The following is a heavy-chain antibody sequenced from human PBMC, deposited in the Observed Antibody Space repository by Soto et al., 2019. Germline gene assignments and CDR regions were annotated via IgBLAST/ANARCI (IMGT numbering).Heavy chain of an antibody. CDR3: ARATRAPITIFGVVISQDYFDY. J-gene: IGHJ4*02. CDR1: EFSFSSYS. D-gene: IGHD3-3*01. Sequence: GVSLRLSYASSEFSFSSYSMNWFLQSPGKGPEWVSSISSSSSYIYYADSVKGRFTISRDNAKNSLYLQMNSLRAEDTAVYYCARATRAPITIFGVVISQDYFDYWGQGTLVNVSA. CDR2: ISSSSSYI. V-gene: IGHV3-21*01.